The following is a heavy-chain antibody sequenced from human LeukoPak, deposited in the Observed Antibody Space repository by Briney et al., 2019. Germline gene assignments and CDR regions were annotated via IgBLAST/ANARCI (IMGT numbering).Heavy chain of an antibody. Sequence: ASVRVSCKASGGTFSSYAISWVRQAPGQGLEWMGRIIPIFGTANYAQKFQGRVTITTDESTSTAYMELSSLRSEDTAVYYCARDEDRCSSTSCFDVDAFDIWGQGTMVTVSS. CDR1: GGTFSSYA. CDR2: IIPIFGTA. J-gene: IGHJ3*02. D-gene: IGHD2-2*01. V-gene: IGHV1-69*05. CDR3: ARDEDRCSSTSCFDVDAFDI.